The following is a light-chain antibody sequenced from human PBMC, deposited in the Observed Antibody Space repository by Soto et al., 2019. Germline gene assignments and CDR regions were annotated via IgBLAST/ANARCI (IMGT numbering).Light chain of an antibody. CDR3: SSYTSSSTLV. CDR2: DVN. J-gene: IGLJ2*01. CDR1: SSDVGGSNY. V-gene: IGLV2-14*01. Sequence: QSVLTQPASVSGSPGQSITISCTGTSSDVGGSNYVSWYQQYPGKAPELMIYDVNNRPSGVSNRFSGSKSGNTASLTISGLQAEDEADYYCSSYTSSSTLVFGGGTQLTVL.